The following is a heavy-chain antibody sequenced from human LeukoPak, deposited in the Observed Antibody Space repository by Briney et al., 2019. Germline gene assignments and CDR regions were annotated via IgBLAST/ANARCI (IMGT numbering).Heavy chain of an antibody. V-gene: IGHV4-4*07. J-gene: IGHJ4*02. CDR2: ISTSGHT. Sequence: SETLSLTCTVSGGSISSYYWSWIRQPAGKGLEWIGRISTSGHTNYNPSLKSRVAISVDTSKNQFSLKPSSVTAADTAVYYCARGVVGCSGGSCYASLFDYWGQGTLVTVSS. CDR3: ARGVVGCSGGSCYASLFDY. CDR1: GGSISSYY. D-gene: IGHD2-15*01.